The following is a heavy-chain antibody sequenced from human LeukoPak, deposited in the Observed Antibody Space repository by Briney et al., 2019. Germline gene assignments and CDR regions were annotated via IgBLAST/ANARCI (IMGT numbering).Heavy chain of an antibody. CDR2: IGISSGNT. CDR1: GFNFIDYS. D-gene: IGHD2-21*02. CDR3: ARGILTATPGPAEYFQY. V-gene: IGHV3-48*01. Sequence: GGSLRLSCAASGFNFIDYSMNWVRQAPGKGLEWISYIGISSGNTKYADSVKGRFTISRDNSKNTLYLQMTSLRSNDTGVYYCARGILTATPGPAEYFQYWGQGTLVTVSS. J-gene: IGHJ1*01.